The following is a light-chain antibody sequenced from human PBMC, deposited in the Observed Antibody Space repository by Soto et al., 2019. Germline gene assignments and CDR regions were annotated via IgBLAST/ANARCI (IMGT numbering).Light chain of an antibody. CDR2: EVT. J-gene: IGLJ3*02. CDR1: SSDVGAYNY. CDR3: SSFASSNTWV. Sequence: QSALTQPPSASGSTGQSVTISCTGTSSDVGAYNYVSWYQQHAGKAPKLVIYEVTKRPSGVPDRFSGSKSAHTASLTVSGLQAEDEADYYCSSFASSNTWVFGGGTKLTVL. V-gene: IGLV2-8*01.